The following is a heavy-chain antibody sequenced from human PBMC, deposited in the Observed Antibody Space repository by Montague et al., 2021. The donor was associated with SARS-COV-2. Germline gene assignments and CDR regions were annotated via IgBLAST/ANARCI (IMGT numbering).Heavy chain of an antibody. CDR3: AREGILWFGDLAPYYYGMDV. D-gene: IGHD3-10*01. CDR1: GGSISSYY. J-gene: IGHJ6*02. CDR2: IYYSGST. V-gene: IGHV4-59*01. Sequence: SETLSLTCTVSGGSISSYYWSWIRQPPGQGLEWIGYIYYSGSTNYNPPPKSRVTISVDTSKNQFSLQLSSVTAAATAVYYCAREGILWFGDLAPYYYGMDVWGQGTTVTVSS.